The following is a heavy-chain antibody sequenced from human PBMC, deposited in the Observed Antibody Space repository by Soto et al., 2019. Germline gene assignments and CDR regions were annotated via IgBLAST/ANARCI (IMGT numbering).Heavy chain of an antibody. D-gene: IGHD6-6*01. Sequence: ASVKVSCKASGYTFTSYAMHWVRQAPGQRLEWMGWINAGNGNTKYSQKFQGRVTITWDTSASTAYMELSSLRSEDTAVYYCAREKASIAARPDFDYWGQGTLVTVSS. J-gene: IGHJ4*02. CDR3: AREKASIAARPDFDY. CDR1: GYTFTSYA. CDR2: INAGNGNT. V-gene: IGHV1-3*01.